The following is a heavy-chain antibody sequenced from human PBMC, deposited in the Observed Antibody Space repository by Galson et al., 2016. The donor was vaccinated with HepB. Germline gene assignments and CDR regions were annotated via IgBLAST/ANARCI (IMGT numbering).Heavy chain of an antibody. V-gene: IGHV3-30*03. D-gene: IGHD6-19*01. CDR3: ARMVPLYSGGWYVRGDGWFDP. CDR2: ISYDGSNK. J-gene: IGHJ5*02. Sequence: SLRLSCAASGFTFSSYGMHWVRQAPGKGLEWVAVISYDGSNKYSADSVTGRFTISGDNSKNTLYLQMNSLRAEDTSVYYGARMVPLYSGGWYVRGDGWFDPWGQGTLVTVSS. CDR1: GFTFSSYG.